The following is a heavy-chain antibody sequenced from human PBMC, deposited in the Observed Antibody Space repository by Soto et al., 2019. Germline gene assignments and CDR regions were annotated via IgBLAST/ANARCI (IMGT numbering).Heavy chain of an antibody. CDR3: ARVGYYYDSSGYYY. Sequence: GGSLRLSCAASGFTFSSYSMNWVRQAPGKGLEWVSYISSSSSTIYYADSVKGRFTISRDNAENSLYLQMNSLRAEDTAVYYCARVGYYYDSSGYYYWGQGTLVTVSS. D-gene: IGHD3-22*01. J-gene: IGHJ4*02. V-gene: IGHV3-48*01. CDR1: GFTFSSYS. CDR2: ISSSSSTI.